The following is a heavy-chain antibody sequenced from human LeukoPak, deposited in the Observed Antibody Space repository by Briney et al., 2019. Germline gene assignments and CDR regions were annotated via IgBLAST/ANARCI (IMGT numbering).Heavy chain of an antibody. CDR3: ARDAPSTVLRYFDWPLDY. D-gene: IGHD3-9*01. CDR2: IGTAGDP. CDR1: GFTFSSYD. V-gene: IGHV3-13*05. J-gene: IGHJ4*02. Sequence: GGSLRLSCAASGFTFSSYDMHWVRQATGKGLEWVSAIGTAGDPYYPGSVKGRFTISRENAKNSLYLQMNSLRAGDTAVYYCARDAPSTVLRYFDWPLDYWGQGTLVTVSS.